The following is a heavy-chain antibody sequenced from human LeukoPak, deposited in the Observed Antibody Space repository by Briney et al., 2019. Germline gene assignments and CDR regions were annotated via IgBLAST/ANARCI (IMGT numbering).Heavy chain of an antibody. Sequence: SETLSLTCTVSGGSISSSSYYWGWIRQPPGKGLEWIGSIYYSGSTYYNPSLKSRVTISVDTSKNQFSLKLSSVTAADTAVYYCARTSVLRLGELKAFDIWGQGTMVTVSS. D-gene: IGHD3-16*01. CDR1: GGSISSSSYY. CDR2: IYYSGST. V-gene: IGHV4-39*07. CDR3: ARTSVLRLGELKAFDI. J-gene: IGHJ3*02.